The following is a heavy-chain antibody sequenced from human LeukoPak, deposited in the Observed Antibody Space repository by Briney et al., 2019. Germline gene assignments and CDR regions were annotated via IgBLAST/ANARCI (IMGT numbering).Heavy chain of an antibody. V-gene: IGHV3-74*01. CDR1: GFTFSGYW. J-gene: IGHJ1*01. CDR2: INSDGSTT. Sequence: QTGGSLRLSCAASGFTFSGYWMQWVRQAPGKGLVWVSRINSDGSTTTYADSVKGRFTISRDNAKNTLYLQMNSLRDEDTAVYYCARAQHYDSSGYYYEDYFQHWGQGTLVTVSS. D-gene: IGHD3-22*01. CDR3: ARAQHYDSSGYYYEDYFQH.